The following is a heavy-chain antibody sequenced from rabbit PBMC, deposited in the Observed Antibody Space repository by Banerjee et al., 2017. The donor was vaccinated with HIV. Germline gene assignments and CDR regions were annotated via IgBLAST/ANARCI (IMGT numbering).Heavy chain of an antibody. Sequence: TASGFSFSNHYVMCWVRQAPGKGLEWIACINTSTGNTVYASWAKGRFTISKTSSTTVTLQMTSLTAADTATYFCARDGGYAGSNLWGQGTLVTVS. V-gene: IGHV1S40*01. CDR3: ARDGGYAGSNL. D-gene: IGHD4-2*01. CDR1: GFSFSNHYV. CDR2: INTSTGNT. J-gene: IGHJ4*01.